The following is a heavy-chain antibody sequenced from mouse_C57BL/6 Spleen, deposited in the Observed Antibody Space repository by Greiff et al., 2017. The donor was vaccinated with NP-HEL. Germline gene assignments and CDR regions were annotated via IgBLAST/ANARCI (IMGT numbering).Heavy chain of an antibody. Sequence: VQLQQSGPGLVKPSQSLSLTCSVTGYSITSGYYWNWIRQFPGNKLEWMGYISYDGSNNYNPSLKNRISITRDTSKNQFFLKLNSVTTEDTATYYCARDYDCFDYWGKGTTLTVSS. CDR2: ISYDGSN. D-gene: IGHD1-1*01. CDR3: ARDYDCFDY. CDR1: GYSITSGYY. J-gene: IGHJ2*01. V-gene: IGHV3-6*01.